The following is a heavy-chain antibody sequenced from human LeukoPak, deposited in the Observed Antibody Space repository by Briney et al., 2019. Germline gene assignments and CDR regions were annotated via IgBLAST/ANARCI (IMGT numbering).Heavy chain of an antibody. Sequence: GGSLRLSCAASGFTFSDYYMSWIRQAPGKGLEWVSYISSSGSTIYYADSVKGRFTISRDNAKISLYLQMNSLRAEDTAVYYCARDIVVPAAIPGYFDYWGQGTLVTVSS. CDR2: ISSSGSTI. V-gene: IGHV3-11*01. CDR1: GFTFSDYY. CDR3: ARDIVVPAAIPGYFDY. J-gene: IGHJ4*02. D-gene: IGHD2-2*02.